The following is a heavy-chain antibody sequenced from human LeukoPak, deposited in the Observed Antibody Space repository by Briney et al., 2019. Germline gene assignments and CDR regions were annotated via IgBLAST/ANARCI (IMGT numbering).Heavy chain of an antibody. V-gene: IGHV4-34*01. CDR3: AGLGELMVDY. J-gene: IGHJ4*02. CDR2: INHSGST. CDR1: GGSFSGYY. D-gene: IGHD3-16*01. Sequence: PSEILSLTCAVYGGSFSGYYWSWIRQPPGKGLEWIGEINHSGSTNYNPSLKSRVTIPVDTSKNQFSLKLSSVTAADTAVYYCAGLGELMVDYWGQGTLVTVSS.